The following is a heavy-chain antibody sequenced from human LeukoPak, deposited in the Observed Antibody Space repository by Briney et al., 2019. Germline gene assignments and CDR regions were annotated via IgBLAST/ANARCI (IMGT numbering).Heavy chain of an antibody. CDR2: IYPGDSDT. CDR3: ARGDIVVVLAY. CDR1: GYSFTSYR. D-gene: IGHD2-2*01. V-gene: IGHV5-51*01. Sequence: GEALKISCQGSGYSFTSYRIGWVRPMPGKGLEWMGIIYPGDSDTRYSPSFQGQVTISADKSISTAYLQWSSLKASDTAMYYCARGDIVVVLAYWGQGTLVSVSS. J-gene: IGHJ4*02.